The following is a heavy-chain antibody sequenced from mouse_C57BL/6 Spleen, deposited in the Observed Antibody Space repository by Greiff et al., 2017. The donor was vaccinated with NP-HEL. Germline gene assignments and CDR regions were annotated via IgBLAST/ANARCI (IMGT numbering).Heavy chain of an antibody. J-gene: IGHJ4*01. Sequence: QVQLQQSGAELVKPGASVKISCKASGYAFSSYWMNWVKQRPGKGLEWIGQIYPGDGDTNYNGKFKGKATLTADKSSSTAYMQLSSLTSEDSAVYFCARETFYYGNYDYAMDYWGQGTSVTVSS. CDR3: ARETFYYGNYDYAMDY. CDR1: GYAFSSYW. V-gene: IGHV1-80*01. D-gene: IGHD2-1*01. CDR2: IYPGDGDT.